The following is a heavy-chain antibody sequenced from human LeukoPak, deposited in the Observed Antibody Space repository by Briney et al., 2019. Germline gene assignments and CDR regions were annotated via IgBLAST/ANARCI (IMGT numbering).Heavy chain of an antibody. V-gene: IGHV1-18*01. Sequence: GASVKVSCKASGYTFITHGLTWVRQAPGQGLEWMGWISACNGNTIYAQTLQDRLTMTTDTSTSTAYMELRSLRSDDTAVYYCARYCSSTSCYHYYYYGMDVWGQGTTVNVSS. D-gene: IGHD2-2*01. CDR1: GYTFITHG. CDR3: ARYCSSTSCYHYYYYGMDV. J-gene: IGHJ6*02. CDR2: ISACNGNT.